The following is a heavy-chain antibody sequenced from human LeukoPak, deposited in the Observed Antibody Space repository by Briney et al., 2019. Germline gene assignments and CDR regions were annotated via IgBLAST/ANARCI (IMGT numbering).Heavy chain of an antibody. CDR3: ARVSGSSSSGLGVVDY. Sequence: GGSLRLSCAASGFTFSSYEMNWVRQAPGKGLEWVSVIYSGGSTYYADSVKGRFTISRDNSKNTLYLQMNSLRAEDTAVYYCARVSGSSSSGLGVVDYWGQGTLVTVSS. J-gene: IGHJ4*02. V-gene: IGHV3-53*01. D-gene: IGHD6-6*01. CDR1: GFTFSSYE. CDR2: IYSGGST.